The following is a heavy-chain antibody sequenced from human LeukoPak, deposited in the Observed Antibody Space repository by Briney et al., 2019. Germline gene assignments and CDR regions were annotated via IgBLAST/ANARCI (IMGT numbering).Heavy chain of an antibody. CDR3: AKIAAAGTAPDY. Sequence: PSETLSLTCTVSGGSISSGSYYWSWIRQPPGKGLEWIGSIYYSGSTYYNPSLKSRVTISVDTSKNQFSLKLSSVTAADTAVYYCAKIAAAGTAPDYWGQGTLVTVSS. CDR1: GGSISSGSYY. V-gene: IGHV4-39*07. D-gene: IGHD6-13*01. CDR2: IYYSGST. J-gene: IGHJ4*02.